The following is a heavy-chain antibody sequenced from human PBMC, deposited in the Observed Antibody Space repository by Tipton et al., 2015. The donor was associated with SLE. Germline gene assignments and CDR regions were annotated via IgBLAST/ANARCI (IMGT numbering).Heavy chain of an antibody. J-gene: IGHJ3*02. Sequence: SLRLSCAASGFTFNECAMHWVRQAPGKGLEWVSGITWNSGIIGFADSVKGRFTISRDNFKNTLYLQMNSLRAEDTAVYYCARDREHLVGAFDIWGQGTMVTVSS. V-gene: IGHV3-9*01. CDR1: GFTFNECA. CDR3: ARDREHLVGAFDI. CDR2: ITWNSGII. D-gene: IGHD6-13*01.